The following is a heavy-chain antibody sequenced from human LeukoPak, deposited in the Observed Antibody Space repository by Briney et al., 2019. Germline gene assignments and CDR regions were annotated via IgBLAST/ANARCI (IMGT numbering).Heavy chain of an antibody. CDR1: GFTFSSSA. CDR2: ISASGGST. Sequence: GGSLRLSCAASGFTFSSSAMSWVRQVPGKGLEWVSGISASGGSTYYADSVRGRFTISRDNSKNTLYVQMNSLRDEDTAVYYCAREFTIFGVVIQRYDAFDIWGQGTMVTVSS. V-gene: IGHV3-23*01. D-gene: IGHD3-3*01. J-gene: IGHJ3*02. CDR3: AREFTIFGVVIQRYDAFDI.